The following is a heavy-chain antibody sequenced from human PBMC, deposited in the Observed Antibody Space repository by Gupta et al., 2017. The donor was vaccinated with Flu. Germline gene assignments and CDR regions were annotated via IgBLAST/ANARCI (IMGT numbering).Heavy chain of an antibody. V-gene: IGHV3-53*01. CDR2: IDGDVTA. D-gene: IGHD2-2*02. CDR3: AGSCTSCYTNFYSHFMDV. Sequence: MTWVRQCSGKCLEWVSMIDGDVTAFYGDSVMGRFSISRDTSQNTLYLQMDSLRPEHTAVYYCAGSCTSCYTNFYSHFMDVWCKGTTVTVSS. J-gene: IGHJ6*03.